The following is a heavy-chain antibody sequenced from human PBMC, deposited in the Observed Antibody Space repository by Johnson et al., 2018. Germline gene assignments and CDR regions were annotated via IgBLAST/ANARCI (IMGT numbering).Heavy chain of an antibody. V-gene: IGHV3-23*01. CDR1: GFTLSSYA. CDR2: LSGSAGST. J-gene: IGHJ3*02. D-gene: IGHD6-6*01. Sequence: EVQLLESGGGLVQPGGSLRLSCAASGFTLSSYAMSWVRQAPGKGLEWVSGLSGSAGSTYEADSVKGRFTISRDKSKNSLYLQRNSLRAEETALYYGVRDSSYALDIWGQGTMVTVSS. CDR3: VRDSSYALDI.